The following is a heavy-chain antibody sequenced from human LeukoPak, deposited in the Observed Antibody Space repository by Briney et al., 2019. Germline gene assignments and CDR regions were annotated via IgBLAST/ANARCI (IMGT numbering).Heavy chain of an antibody. CDR3: ARDEPTVTTGPPVGS. D-gene: IGHD4-17*01. V-gene: IGHV3-21*01. Sequence: GGSLRLSCAATGFTLSGHSMNWVRQAPGKGLDWVSSISPTSAYIYYQDSVKGRFTISRDNAKNTLYLQMHSLRAEDTAVYYCARDEPTVTTGPPVGSWGQGTLVTVSS. CDR1: GFTLSGHS. CDR2: ISPTSAYI. J-gene: IGHJ4*02.